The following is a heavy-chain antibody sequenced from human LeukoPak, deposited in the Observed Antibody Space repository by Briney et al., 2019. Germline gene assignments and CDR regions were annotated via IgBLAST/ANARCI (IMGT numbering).Heavy chain of an antibody. V-gene: IGHV3-23*01. CDR2: ISGRGDPT. CDR3: ARDRGVWGSYRFDY. CDR1: GFTFSHYA. D-gene: IGHD3-16*02. Sequence: PGGSLRLSCVASGFTFSHYAMNWVRQAPGKGLEWVSTISGRGDPTYYADSVKGRFTMSRDNAKNSLYLQMNSLRAEDTALYYCARDRGVWGSYRFDYWGQGTLVTVSS. J-gene: IGHJ4*02.